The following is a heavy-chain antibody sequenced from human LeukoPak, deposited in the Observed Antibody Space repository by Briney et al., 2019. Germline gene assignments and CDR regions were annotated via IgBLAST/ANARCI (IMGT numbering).Heavy chain of an antibody. V-gene: IGHV5-51*01. J-gene: IGHJ3*02. Sequence: GESLKISCKGSGYSFTSYWIGWVRQMPGKGLEWMGIIYPGDSDTRYSPSFQGQVTISADKSISTAYLQWSSLKASDTAMHYCARHISNTAMVSAFDIWGQGTMVTVSS. CDR3: ARHISNTAMVSAFDI. CDR2: IYPGDSDT. D-gene: IGHD5-18*01. CDR1: GYSFTSYW.